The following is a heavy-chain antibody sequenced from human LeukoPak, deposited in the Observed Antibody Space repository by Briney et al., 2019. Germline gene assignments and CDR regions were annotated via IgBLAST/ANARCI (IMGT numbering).Heavy chain of an antibody. Sequence: QSGGSLRLSCAASGFTFSSYAMSWVRQAPGKGLEWVSAISSSGSTIYYADSVKGRFTISRDNAKNSLYLQMNSLRAEDTAVYYCARKGGVVYYPYWGQGTLVTVSS. V-gene: IGHV3-48*04. CDR1: GFTFSSYA. CDR2: ISSSGSTI. CDR3: ARKGGVVYYPY. D-gene: IGHD3-10*01. J-gene: IGHJ4*02.